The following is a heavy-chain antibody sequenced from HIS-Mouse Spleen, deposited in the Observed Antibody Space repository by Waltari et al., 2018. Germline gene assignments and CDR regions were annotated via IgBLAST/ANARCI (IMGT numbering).Heavy chain of an antibody. CDR3: AREIPYSSSWYDWYFDL. CDR1: DSPISTGTDY. CDR2: IYYSGST. V-gene: IGHV4-39*07. D-gene: IGHD6-13*01. Sequence: QLQLQESGPGLVKPSETLSLTCTVSDSPISTGTDYSGWARQPPGKGLEWIGSIYYSGSTYYNPSLKSRVTISVDTSKNQFSLKLSSETAADTAVYYCAREIPYSSSWYDWYFDLWGRGTLVTVSS. J-gene: IGHJ2*01.